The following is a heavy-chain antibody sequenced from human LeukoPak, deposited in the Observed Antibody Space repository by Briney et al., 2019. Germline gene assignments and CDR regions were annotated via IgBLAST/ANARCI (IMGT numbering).Heavy chain of an antibody. D-gene: IGHD3-10*01. V-gene: IGHV1-69*13. J-gene: IGHJ4*02. Sequence: SVKVSCKASGGTFSSYAISWVRQAPGQGLEWMGGIIPIFGTANYAQKFQGRVTITADESTSTAYMELSSLRSEDTAVYYCARVAVTMVRGVFSFDYWGQGTLVTVSS. CDR3: ARVAVTMVRGVFSFDY. CDR1: GGTFSSYA. CDR2: IIPIFGTA.